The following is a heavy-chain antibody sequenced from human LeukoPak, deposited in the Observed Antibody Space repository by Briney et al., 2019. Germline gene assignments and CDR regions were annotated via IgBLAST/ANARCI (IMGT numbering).Heavy chain of an antibody. D-gene: IGHD6-13*01. CDR2: IYHSGST. CDR3: ARGHYAIEATGTGLGI. J-gene: IGHJ3*02. Sequence: GSLRLSCAASGFTFSSYWMSWVRQAPGKGLEWIGEIYHSGSTNYNPSLKSRVTISVDKSKNQFSLKLSSVTAADTAVYYCARGHYAIEATGTGLGIWGQGTMVTVSS. V-gene: IGHV4-4*02. CDR1: GFTFSSYW.